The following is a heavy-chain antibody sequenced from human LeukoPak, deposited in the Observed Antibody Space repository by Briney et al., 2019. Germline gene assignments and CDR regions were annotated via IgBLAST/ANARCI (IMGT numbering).Heavy chain of an antibody. Sequence: SETLSLTCAVYGGSFSGYYWSWIRQPPGKGLEWIGEINHSGSTYYNPSLKSRVTISVDTSKNQFSLKLSSVTAADTAVYYCARGRGSSSSFSYYGMDVWGQGTTVTVSS. CDR1: GGSFSGYY. CDR2: INHSGST. CDR3: ARGRGSSSSFSYYGMDV. J-gene: IGHJ6*02. D-gene: IGHD6-13*01. V-gene: IGHV4-34*01.